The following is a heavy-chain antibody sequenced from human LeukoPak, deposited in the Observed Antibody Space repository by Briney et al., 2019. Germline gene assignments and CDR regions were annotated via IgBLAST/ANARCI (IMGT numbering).Heavy chain of an antibody. Sequence: GRSLRLSCAASGFTFSSYGMHWVRQAPGKGLEWVAVIWYDGSNKYYADSVKGRFTISRDNSKNTLYLQMSSLRAEDTAVYYCARDSGRYCSSTSCSTGFDYWGQGTLVTVSS. J-gene: IGHJ4*02. D-gene: IGHD2-2*01. CDR3: ARDSGRYCSSTSCSTGFDY. V-gene: IGHV3-33*01. CDR1: GFTFSSYG. CDR2: IWYDGSNK.